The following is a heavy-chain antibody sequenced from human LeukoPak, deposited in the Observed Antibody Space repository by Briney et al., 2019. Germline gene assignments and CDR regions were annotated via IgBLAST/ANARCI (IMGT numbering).Heavy chain of an antibody. V-gene: IGHV4-4*07. D-gene: IGHD2-15*01. CDR1: DGSINSYS. Sequence: SETLSLTCTVSDGSINSYSWNWIRQSARKGLEWIGRIDTSDSTDYNPSLKSRVIMSVDTSKNQFSLRLTSVTAADTAMYYCARGPLCRGGGCYRYFYFDLWGRGTLVTVSS. J-gene: IGHJ2*01. CDR3: ARGPLCRGGGCYRYFYFDL. CDR2: IDTSDST.